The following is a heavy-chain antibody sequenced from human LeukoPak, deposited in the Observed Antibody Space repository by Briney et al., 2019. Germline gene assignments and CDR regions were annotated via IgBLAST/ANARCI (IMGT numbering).Heavy chain of an antibody. CDR3: ARLAYLGGSYPYYYYYYYMDV. D-gene: IGHD1-26*01. V-gene: IGHV4-39*01. J-gene: IGHJ6*03. CDR1: GGSISNRSYY. Sequence: SETLSLTCTVSGGSISNRSYYWGWIRQPPGKGLEWIGSIYYSGSTYYNPSLKSRVTISVDTSKNQFSLKLSSVTAADTAVYYCARLAYLGGSYPYYYYYYYMDVWGKGTTVTVSS. CDR2: IYYSGST.